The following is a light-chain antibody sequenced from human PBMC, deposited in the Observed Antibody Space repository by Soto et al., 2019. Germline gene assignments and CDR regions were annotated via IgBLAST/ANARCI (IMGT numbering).Light chain of an antibody. CDR1: SSDVGTYKL. CDR2: EGS. V-gene: IGLV2-23*01. CDR3: CSYAGIGTYV. J-gene: IGLJ1*01. Sequence: QSALTQPASVSGSPGQSITISCTGTSSDVGTYKLVSWYQQHPGKAPKLMIYEGSKRPSGVSNRFSGSKSGNTASLTISGLQAEDEADYYCCSYAGIGTYVFGTGTQLTVL.